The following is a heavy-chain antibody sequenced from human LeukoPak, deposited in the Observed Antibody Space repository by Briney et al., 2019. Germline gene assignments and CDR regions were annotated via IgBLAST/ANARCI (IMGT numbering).Heavy chain of an antibody. CDR2: FDPEDGET. CDR3: ATDRIRTYYFDY. CDR1: GYTPTELS. V-gene: IGHV1-24*01. D-gene: IGHD5-18*01. Sequence: ASVKVSCKVSGYTPTELSMHWVRQAPGKGLERMGGFDPEDGETIYAQKFQGRVTMTEDTSTDTAYMELSSLRSEDTAVYYCATDRIRTYYFDYWGQGTLVTVSS. J-gene: IGHJ4*02.